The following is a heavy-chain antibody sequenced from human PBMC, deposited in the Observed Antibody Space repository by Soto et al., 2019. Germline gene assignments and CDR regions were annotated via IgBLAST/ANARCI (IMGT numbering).Heavy chain of an antibody. CDR2: IWYDGSNK. J-gene: IGHJ6*03. CDR1: GFTFSSYG. V-gene: IGHV3-33*01. CDR3: ARDQSVTSYYYYYMDV. D-gene: IGHD4-17*01. Sequence: QVQLVESGGGVVQPGRSLRLSCAASGFTFSSYGMHWVRQAPGKGLEWVAVIWYDGSNKYYADSVKGRFTISRDHSKNTLYLQMNSLRAEDTAVYYCARDQSVTSYYYYYMDVWGKGTTVTVSS.